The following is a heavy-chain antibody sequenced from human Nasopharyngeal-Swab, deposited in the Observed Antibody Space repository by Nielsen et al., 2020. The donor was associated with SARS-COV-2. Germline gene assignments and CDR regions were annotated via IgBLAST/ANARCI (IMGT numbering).Heavy chain of an antibody. CDR1: GFTFDAYG. CDR3: AKGVHYMAYFHTPPADH. J-gene: IGHJ4*02. V-gene: IGHV3-43*01. Sequence: GGSLRLSCVASGFTFDAYGLHWVRQVPGKGLEWVSLISWDGVNTYYADSVKGRFTISRANSRNSLFLQMNSLKTEDTALYYCAKGVHYMAYFHTPPADHWGQGTPVTVSS. CDR2: ISWDGVNT. D-gene: IGHD3-10*01.